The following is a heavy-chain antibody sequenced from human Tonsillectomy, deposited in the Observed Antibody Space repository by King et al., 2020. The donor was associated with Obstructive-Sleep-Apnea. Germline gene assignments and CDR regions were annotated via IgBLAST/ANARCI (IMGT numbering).Heavy chain of an antibody. Sequence: PLQESGPGLVKPSETLSLTCTVSGGSISSYYWSWIRQPPGKGLEWIGYIYYSGSTNYNPSLKSRVTISVDTSKNQFSLKLSSVTAADTAVYYCARETPPGYYYGMDVWGQGTTVTVSS. CDR1: GGSISSYY. CDR3: ARETPPGYYYGMDV. D-gene: IGHD7-27*01. V-gene: IGHV4-59*01. CDR2: IYYSGST. J-gene: IGHJ6*02.